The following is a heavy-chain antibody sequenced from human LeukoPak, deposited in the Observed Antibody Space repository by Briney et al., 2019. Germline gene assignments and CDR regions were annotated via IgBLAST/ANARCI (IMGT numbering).Heavy chain of an antibody. V-gene: IGHV4-34*01. D-gene: IGHD5-18*01. J-gene: IGHJ4*02. CDR1: GGSFTDYF. Sequence: SETLSLTCAVYGGSFTDYFLSWIRQPPGKGLEWLGEINHSGSTNYNPSLKSRVTISMDSSKNQFSLKLSSVTAADTAVYYCARDSYLDYWGQGTLVTVSS. CDR3: ARDSYLDY. CDR2: INHSGST.